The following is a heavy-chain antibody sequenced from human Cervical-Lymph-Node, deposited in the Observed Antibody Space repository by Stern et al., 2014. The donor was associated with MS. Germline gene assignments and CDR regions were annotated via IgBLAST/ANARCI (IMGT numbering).Heavy chain of an antibody. V-gene: IGHV1-2*06. CDR1: GYTFTGYY. CDR3: ARGAIVVVPAAIDWFDP. J-gene: IGHJ5*02. Sequence: QVQLVQSGAEVTKPGASVKVSCKASGYTFTGYYMHWVRQAPGQGLECMGRIIPNSGGTNYAQKFQGRVTMTRDTSISTAYMELSRLRSDDTAVYYCARGAIVVVPAAIDWFDPWGQGTLVTVSS. D-gene: IGHD2-2*01. CDR2: IIPNSGGT.